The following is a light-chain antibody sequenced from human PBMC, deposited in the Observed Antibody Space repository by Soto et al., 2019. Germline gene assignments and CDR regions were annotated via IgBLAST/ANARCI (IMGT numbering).Light chain of an antibody. CDR1: SSNSGSNT. CDR3: AAWDDSLNGVV. J-gene: IGLJ2*01. Sequence: QSVLTQPPSASGTPGQRVTISCSGSSSNSGSNTVNWYQQLPGTAHKLLIYSNNQRPSGVPDRVSGSKSGTSASLAISGLQSEDEADYYCAAWDDSLNGVVFGGGTKLTVL. CDR2: SNN. V-gene: IGLV1-44*01.